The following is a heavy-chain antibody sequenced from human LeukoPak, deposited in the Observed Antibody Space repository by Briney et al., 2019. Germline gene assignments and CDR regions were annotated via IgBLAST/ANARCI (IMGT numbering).Heavy chain of an antibody. CDR3: ARVISAAPENSYSYGRFDY. J-gene: IGHJ4*02. D-gene: IGHD5-18*01. CDR2: IYHSGST. CDR1: GGSLSSYY. Sequence: PSETLSLTCTVSGGSLSSYYWGWIRQPPGKGLEWIGSIYHSGSTYYNPSLKSRVTISVDTSKNQFSLKLSSVTAADTAVYYCARVISAAPENSYSYGRFDYWGQGTLVTVSS. V-gene: IGHV4-38-2*02.